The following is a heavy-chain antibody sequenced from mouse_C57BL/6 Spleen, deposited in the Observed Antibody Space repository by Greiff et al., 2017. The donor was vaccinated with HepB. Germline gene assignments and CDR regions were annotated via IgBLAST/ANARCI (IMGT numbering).Heavy chain of an antibody. CDR1: GYTFTSYG. J-gene: IGHJ1*03. V-gene: IGHV1-81*01. CDR3: AREEDYDGGDWYFDV. D-gene: IGHD2-4*01. CDR2: IYPRSGNT. Sequence: QVQLQQSGAELARPGASVKLSCKASGYTFTSYGISWVKQRTGQGLEWIGEIYPRSGNTYYNEKFKGKATLTADKSSSTAYMELRSLTSEDSAVYFCAREEDYDGGDWYFDVWGTGTTVTVSS.